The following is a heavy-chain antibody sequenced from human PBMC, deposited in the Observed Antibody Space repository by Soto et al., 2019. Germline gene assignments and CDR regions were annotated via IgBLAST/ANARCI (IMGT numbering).Heavy chain of an antibody. Sequence: GGSLRLSCAASGFTFDDYTMHWVRQAPGEGLEWVSLISWDGGSTYYADSVKGRFTISRDNSKNSLYLQMNSLRTEDTALYYCAKDGNSGSYYLFDYWGQGTLVTVSS. CDR1: GFTFDDYT. V-gene: IGHV3-43*01. J-gene: IGHJ4*02. D-gene: IGHD1-26*01. CDR3: AKDGNSGSYYLFDY. CDR2: ISWDGGST.